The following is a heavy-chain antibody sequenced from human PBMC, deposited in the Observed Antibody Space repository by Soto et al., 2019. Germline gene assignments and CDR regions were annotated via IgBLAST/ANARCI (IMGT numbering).Heavy chain of an antibody. Sequence: GGSLRLSCAASGFTFSSYAMHWVRQAPGKGLEWVAVISYDGSNKYYADSVKGRFTISRDNSKNTLYLQMNSLRAEDTAVYYCARDFISLRGYYYYYGMDVWGQGTTVTVSS. CDR2: ISYDGSNK. CDR3: ARDFISLRGYYYYYGMDV. CDR1: GFTFSSYA. J-gene: IGHJ6*02. D-gene: IGHD5-12*01. V-gene: IGHV3-30-3*01.